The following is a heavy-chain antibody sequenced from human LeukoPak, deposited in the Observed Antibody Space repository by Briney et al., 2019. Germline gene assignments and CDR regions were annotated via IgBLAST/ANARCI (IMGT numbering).Heavy chain of an antibody. Sequence: PSGTLSLTCTVSGGSISSHYWTWIRQPPGKGLEWIGFFYYSGRTRHNPSLQSRITISVDTSENNFSLKLTSVTAADTAVYYCARLLDNDSSGDPDTLDMWGQGTVVTVSS. V-gene: IGHV4-59*11. CDR3: ARLLDNDSSGDPDTLDM. D-gene: IGHD3-22*01. CDR1: GGSISSHY. CDR2: FYYSGRT. J-gene: IGHJ3*02.